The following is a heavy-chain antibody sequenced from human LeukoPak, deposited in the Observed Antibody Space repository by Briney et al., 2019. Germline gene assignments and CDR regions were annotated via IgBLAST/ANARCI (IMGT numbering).Heavy chain of an antibody. V-gene: IGHV1-69*13. J-gene: IGHJ4*02. CDR3: ARDKGVVVVAATSWSFEYYFDY. CDR2: IIPIFGTA. Sequence: GASVKVSCKASGGTFISYAISWVRQAPGQGLEWMGGIIPIFGTANYAQKFQGRVTITADESTSTAYMELSSLRSEDTAVYYCARDKGVVVVAATSWSFEYYFDYWGQGTLVTVSS. CDR1: GGTFISYA. D-gene: IGHD2-15*01.